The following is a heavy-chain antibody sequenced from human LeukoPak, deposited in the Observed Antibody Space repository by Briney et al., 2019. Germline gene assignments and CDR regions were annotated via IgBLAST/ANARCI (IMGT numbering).Heavy chain of an antibody. V-gene: IGHV1-2*02. CDR1: GYTFTGYY. Sequence: GASVKVSCKASGYTFTGYYMHWVRQAPGQGLKWMGWINPNSGGTNYAQKFQGRVTMTRDTSISTAYMEPGRLRSDDTAVYYCARPSSGSYSSDAFDIWGQGTMVTVSS. CDR2: INPNSGGT. CDR3: ARPSSGSYSSDAFDI. D-gene: IGHD1-26*01. J-gene: IGHJ3*02.